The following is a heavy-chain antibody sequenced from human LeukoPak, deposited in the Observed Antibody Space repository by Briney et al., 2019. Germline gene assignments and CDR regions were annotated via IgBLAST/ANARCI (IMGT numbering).Heavy chain of an antibody. D-gene: IGHD3-22*01. CDR2: IWYDGSNK. CDR3: ARADYYDSSGYYPGVVDY. CDR1: GFTFSSYG. V-gene: IGHV3-33*01. J-gene: IGHJ4*02. Sequence: GRSLRLSCAASGFTFSSYGMHWVRQAPGKGLEWVAVIWYDGSNKYYADSVKGRFTISRDNSKNTLYLQMNSLRAEDTAVYYCARADYYDSSGYYPGVVDYWGQGTLVTVSS.